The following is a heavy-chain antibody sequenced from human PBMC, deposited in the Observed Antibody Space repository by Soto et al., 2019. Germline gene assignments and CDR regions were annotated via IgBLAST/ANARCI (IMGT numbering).Heavy chain of an antibody. CDR2: IRSKSNNYAT. J-gene: IGHJ6*02. V-gene: IGHV3-73*01. Sequence: PGGSLRLSCAASGFTFSDSAIHWVRQASGKGLEWVGRIRSKSNNYATEYAESMKVRLTISRDDSNNTAYLQLKSLKSGNTAIYFCSTRADSVTSRPSLIHVLAVWGPGTTVTVSS. CDR1: GFTFSDSA. D-gene: IGHD1-26*01. CDR3: STRADSVTSRPSLIHVLAV.